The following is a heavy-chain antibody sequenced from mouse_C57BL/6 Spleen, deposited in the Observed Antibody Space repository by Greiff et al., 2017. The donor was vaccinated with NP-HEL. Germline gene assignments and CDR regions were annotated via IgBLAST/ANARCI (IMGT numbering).Heavy chain of an antibody. D-gene: IGHD1-1*01. V-gene: IGHV1-54*01. Sequence: VQLQQSGAELVRPGTSVKVSCKASGYAFTNYLIEWVKQRPGQGLEWIGVINPGSGGTNYNEKFKGKATLTADKSSSTAYMQLSSLTSEDSAVYFCARGLITDAMDYWGQGTSVTVSS. CDR2: INPGSGGT. J-gene: IGHJ4*01. CDR3: ARGLITDAMDY. CDR1: GYAFTNYL.